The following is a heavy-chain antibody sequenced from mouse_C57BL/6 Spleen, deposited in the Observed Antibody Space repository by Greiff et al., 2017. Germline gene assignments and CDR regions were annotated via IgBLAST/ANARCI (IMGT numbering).Heavy chain of an antibody. V-gene: IGHV5-17*01. CDR1: GFTFTDYG. CDR3: ARGDYDGGAY. D-gene: IGHD2-4*01. J-gene: IGHJ3*01. Sequence: EVQLVESGGGLVKPGGSLKLSCAASGFTFTDYGMHWVRQAPGKGLEWVAYISRYSSTNYYGDTVKGRFTISRDNAKNTLFLQMASLRSDDTAMYYCARGDYDGGAYWGQGTLVTVSA. CDR2: ISRYSSTN.